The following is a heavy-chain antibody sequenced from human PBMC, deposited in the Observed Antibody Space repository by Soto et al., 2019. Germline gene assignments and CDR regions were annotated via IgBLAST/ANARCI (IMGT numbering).Heavy chain of an antibody. Sequence: EVQLLQSGGHLVRPGGSLRLSCVASGFTFSDYVMTWVRQAPEKGLEWVSTISVGGGSAYYADSVKGRFAISRDNSKNTLYLQLNSLRAEDTAVYYCVKDRAQQLILXXXXDPWGQGTLVTVSS. CDR2: ISVGGGSA. V-gene: IGHV3-23*01. CDR3: VKDRAQQLILXXXXDP. D-gene: IGHD6-13*01. J-gene: IGHJ5*02. CDR1: GFTFSDYV.